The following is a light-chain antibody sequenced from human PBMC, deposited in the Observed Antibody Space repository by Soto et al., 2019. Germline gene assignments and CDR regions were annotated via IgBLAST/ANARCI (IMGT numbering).Light chain of an antibody. V-gene: IGKV3-15*01. CDR1: QSIYSS. J-gene: IGKJ1*01. Sequence: EIVMTQSPATLSVSPGERATLSCRASQSIYSSVAWYQQKPGQAPRLLIYDASTRATGTPAGFSGSGYGTEFTLTISSLQSEDSAVYYCQQYSKWPRTFGQGTKVDNK. CDR3: QQYSKWPRT. CDR2: DAS.